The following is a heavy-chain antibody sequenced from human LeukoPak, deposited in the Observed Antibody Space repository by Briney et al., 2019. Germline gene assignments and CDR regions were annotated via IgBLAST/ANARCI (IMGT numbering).Heavy chain of an antibody. CDR3: ARGPSVCSSTSCYANWFDP. CDR1: GGSFSGYY. J-gene: IGHJ5*02. D-gene: IGHD2-2*01. Sequence: SETLSLTCAVYGGSFSGYYWSWIRQPPGKGLEWIGEINHSGSTNYNPSLKSRVTISVDTSKNQFSLKLSSVTAADTAVYYCARGPSVCSSTSCYANWFDPWGQGTLVTVSP. V-gene: IGHV4-34*01. CDR2: INHSGST.